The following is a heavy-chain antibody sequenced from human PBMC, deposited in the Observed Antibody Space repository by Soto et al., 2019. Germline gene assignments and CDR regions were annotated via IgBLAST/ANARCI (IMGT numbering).Heavy chain of an antibody. J-gene: IGHJ4*02. CDR1: GYTFTSYG. V-gene: IGHV1-18*01. Sequence: ASVKVSCKASGYTFTSYGISWVRQAPGQGLEWMGWISAYNGNTNYAQKLQGRVTMTTDTSTSTAYMELRSLRSDDTAVYYCARDDVGSSWYKHYDYWGQGTLVTVSS. CDR3: ARDDVGSSWYKHYDY. CDR2: ISAYNGNT. D-gene: IGHD6-13*01.